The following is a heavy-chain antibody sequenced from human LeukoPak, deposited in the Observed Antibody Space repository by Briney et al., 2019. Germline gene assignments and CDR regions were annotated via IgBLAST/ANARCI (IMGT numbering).Heavy chain of an antibody. V-gene: IGHV4-31*03. Sequence: PSETLSLTCTVSGGSISSGGYYWSWIRQHPGKGLEWIGYIYYSGSTYYNPSLKSRVTISVDTSKNQFSLKLSSVTAADTAVYYCARDSGSGSLGNWFDPWGQGTLVTVSS. CDR2: IYYSGST. D-gene: IGHD1-26*01. CDR3: ARDSGSGSLGNWFDP. J-gene: IGHJ5*02. CDR1: GGSISSGGYY.